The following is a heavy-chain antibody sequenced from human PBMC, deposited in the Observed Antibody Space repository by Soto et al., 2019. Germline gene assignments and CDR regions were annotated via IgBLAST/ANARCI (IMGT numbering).Heavy chain of an antibody. CDR3: ARARYYGSGSPV. CDR2: IYCSGST. CDR1: GGSVSSGSYY. Sequence: PSETLSLTSTVSGGSVSSGSYYWSWIRQPPGRGLEWIGYIYCSGSTNYNPSLKSRVTISVDTSKNQFSLKLSSVTAADTAVYYCARARYYGSGSPVWGQGTMVTVSS. V-gene: IGHV4-61*01. J-gene: IGHJ3*01. D-gene: IGHD3-10*01.